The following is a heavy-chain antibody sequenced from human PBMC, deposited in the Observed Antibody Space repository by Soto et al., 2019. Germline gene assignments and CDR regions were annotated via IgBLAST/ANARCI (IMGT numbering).Heavy chain of an antibody. D-gene: IGHD2-2*01. Sequence: GGSLRLSCAASGFTVSSNYMSWVRQAPGKGLEWVSVIYSGGSTYYADSVKGRFTISRDNSKNTLYLQMNSLRAEDTAVYYCARTTYCISTSCHPGMDVWGQGTTVTVSS. J-gene: IGHJ6*02. CDR1: GFTVSSNY. V-gene: IGHV3-53*01. CDR2: IYSGGST. CDR3: ARTTYCISTSCHPGMDV.